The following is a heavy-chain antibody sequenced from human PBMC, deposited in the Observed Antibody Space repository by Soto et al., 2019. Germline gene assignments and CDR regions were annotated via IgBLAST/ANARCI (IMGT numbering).Heavy chain of an antibody. V-gene: IGHV1-18*04. Sequence: QVQLVQSGGAVKKPGASVKVSCKTSGYTFINYGITWVRQAPGQGLEWMGWISTFNGNTNYAQKFQGRVTMTRDTSTTTAYMELMTLRSEDTAMYYCTTENTGTRPTMALDSWGQGTLVTVSS. CDR1: GYTFINYG. CDR2: ISTFNGNT. D-gene: IGHD1-1*01. J-gene: IGHJ4*02. CDR3: TTENTGTRPTMALDS.